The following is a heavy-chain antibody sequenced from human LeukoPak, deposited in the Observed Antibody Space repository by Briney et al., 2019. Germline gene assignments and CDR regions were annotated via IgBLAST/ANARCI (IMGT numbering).Heavy chain of an antibody. Sequence: SETLSLTCTVSGGSISSYYWSWIRQPAGKGLEWIGRIYTSGSTNYDPPLKSRVTISVDTSKNQFSLKLNSVTAADTAVYYCARQAAAAGGEFDYWGQGTLVTVSS. V-gene: IGHV4-4*07. CDR1: GGSISSYY. D-gene: IGHD6-13*01. CDR3: ARQAAAAGGEFDY. CDR2: IYTSGST. J-gene: IGHJ4*02.